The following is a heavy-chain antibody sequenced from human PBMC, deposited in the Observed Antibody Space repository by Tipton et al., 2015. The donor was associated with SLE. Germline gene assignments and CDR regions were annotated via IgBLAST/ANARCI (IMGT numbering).Heavy chain of an antibody. CDR2: ISAYNGNT. D-gene: IGHD2-15*01. Sequence: QLVQSGPEVKKPGASVKVSCKASGYTFTSYGISWVRQAPGQGLEWMGWISAYNGNTNYAQKLQGRVTMTTDTSTSPAYMELRSLVSDLTAVYYCARDLSLVVVALTYAFDLWGQGTMVTVSS. V-gene: IGHV1-18*01. CDR3: ARDLSLVVVALTYAFDL. CDR1: GYTFTSYG. J-gene: IGHJ3*01.